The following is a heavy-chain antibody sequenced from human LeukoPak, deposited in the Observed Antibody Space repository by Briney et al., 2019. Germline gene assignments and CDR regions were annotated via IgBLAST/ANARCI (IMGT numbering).Heavy chain of an antibody. J-gene: IGHJ4*02. Sequence: PGRSLRLSCAPSGLTFSVYTMHCVRQAPGKGLEWVAVISYDGSHIYYADSVKGRFTISRDNSKNTLYLQMNSLRAEDTALYYCARGDHYDSSAYSYYIDYWGQGTLVTVSS. CDR1: GLTFSVYT. D-gene: IGHD3-22*01. CDR2: ISYDGSHI. V-gene: IGHV3-30-3*01. CDR3: ARGDHYDSSAYSYYIDY.